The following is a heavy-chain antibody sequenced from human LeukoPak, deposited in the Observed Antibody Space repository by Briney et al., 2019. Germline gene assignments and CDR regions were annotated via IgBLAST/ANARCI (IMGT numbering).Heavy chain of an antibody. J-gene: IGHJ4*02. CDR1: GLTFTDSA. Sequence: PGGSLRLSCAASGLTFTDSAMTWVRQAPGKGLEWVSAISTSGGATIYTDSVKDRFTISRDNSKNTLYLQMNSLRADDTAIYYCAKGGNYAPLDYWGQGTLVTVSS. V-gene: IGHV3-23*01. D-gene: IGHD1-7*01. CDR3: AKGGNYAPLDY. CDR2: ISTSGGAT.